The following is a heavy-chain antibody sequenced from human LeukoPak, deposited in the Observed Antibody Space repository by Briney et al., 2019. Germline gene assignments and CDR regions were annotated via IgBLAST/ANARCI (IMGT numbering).Heavy chain of an antibody. D-gene: IGHD3-10*01. CDR1: GGTFSSYA. CDR2: IIPIFGTA. V-gene: IGHV1-69*01. J-gene: IGHJ4*02. Sequence: SVKVSCKASGGTFSSYAISWVRQAPGQGLEWMGGIIPIFGTANYAQKFQGRVTITADESTSTAYMELSSLRSEDTAVYYCAVETYYYGSGSYSIDYWGQGTLVTVSS. CDR3: AVETYYYGSGSYSIDY.